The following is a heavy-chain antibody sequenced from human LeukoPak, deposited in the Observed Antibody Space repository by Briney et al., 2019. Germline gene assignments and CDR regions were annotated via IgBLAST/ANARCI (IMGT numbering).Heavy chain of an antibody. V-gene: IGHV1-2*02. CDR3: ARDSKLGYGSGSYYYGD. CDR2: INPNSGGT. CDR1: GYTFTGYY. D-gene: IGHD3-10*01. Sequence: ASVKVSCKASGYTFTGYYMHWVRQAPGQGLEWMGWINPNSGGTNYAQKFQGRVTITRDTSISTAYMELSRLRSDDTAVYYCARDSKLGYGSGSYYYGDWGQGTLVTVSS. J-gene: IGHJ4*02.